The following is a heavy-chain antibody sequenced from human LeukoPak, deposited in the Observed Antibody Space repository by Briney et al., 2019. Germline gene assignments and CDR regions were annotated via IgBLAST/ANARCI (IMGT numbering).Heavy chain of an antibody. CDR1: GFTVSSNY. D-gene: IGHD1-26*01. J-gene: IGHJ5*02. Sequence: GGSLRLSCAASGFTVSSNYMSWVRQAPGKGLEWVSVIYSGGSTYYADSVKGRFTISRDNSKNTLYLQMNSLRAEDTAVYYCASGGGSYLGSWFDPWGQGTLVTVSS. V-gene: IGHV3-53*01. CDR2: IYSGGST. CDR3: ASGGGSYLGSWFDP.